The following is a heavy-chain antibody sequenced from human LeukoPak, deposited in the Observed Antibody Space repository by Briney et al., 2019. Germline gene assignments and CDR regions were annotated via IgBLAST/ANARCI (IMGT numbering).Heavy chain of an antibody. Sequence: ASVKVPCKASGYTFTGYHMHWVRRAPGQGLEWMGRINPNSGDTNYAQKFQGRVTMTRDTSISTAYMELSRLRSDDTAVYYCARDYCSSTSCLFDYWGQGALVTVSS. CDR1: GYTFTGYH. D-gene: IGHD2-2*01. CDR2: INPNSGDT. CDR3: ARDYCSSTSCLFDY. J-gene: IGHJ4*02. V-gene: IGHV1-2*06.